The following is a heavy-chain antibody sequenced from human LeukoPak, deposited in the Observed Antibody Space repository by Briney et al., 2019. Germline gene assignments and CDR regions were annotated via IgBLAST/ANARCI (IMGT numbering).Heavy chain of an antibody. V-gene: IGHV3-23*01. CDR2: ISGSGGST. CDR3: AKDLYLQYCGGSACYLNYYNMDV. CDR1: GFTFSSYA. J-gene: IGHJ6*02. Sequence: GGSLRLSCAASGFTFSSYAMSWVRQAPGKGLEWVSAISGSGGSTYYADSVKGRFTISRDNSKNTLYLQMNSLRAEDTAVYYCAKDLYLQYCGGSACYLNYYNMDVWGQGTTVAVSS. D-gene: IGHD2-15*01.